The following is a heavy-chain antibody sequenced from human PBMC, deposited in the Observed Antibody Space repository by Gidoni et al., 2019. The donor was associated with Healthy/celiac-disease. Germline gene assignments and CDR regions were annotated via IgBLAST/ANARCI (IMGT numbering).Heavy chain of an antibody. V-gene: IGHV3-30*02. J-gene: IGHJ4*02. Sequence: QVQLVESGGGVVQPGGSLRLSCAASGFTFSSYGMPWVRQAPGKGLEWVAFIRYDGSNKYYADSVKGRFTISRDNSKNTLYLQMNSLRAEDTAVYYCAKDLGQLGGYWGQGTLVTVSS. D-gene: IGHD6-13*01. CDR1: GFTFSSYG. CDR2: IRYDGSNK. CDR3: AKDLGQLGGY.